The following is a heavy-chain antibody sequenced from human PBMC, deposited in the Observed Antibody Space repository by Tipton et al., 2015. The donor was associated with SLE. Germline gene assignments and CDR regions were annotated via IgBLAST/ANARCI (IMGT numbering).Heavy chain of an antibody. Sequence: SLRLSCTGSGFTFNNHWMHWVRQAPGQGLAWISRINTDGSSKTYADSVKGRFTISRDNAKSTLYLQIDSLRAEDSAVYYCARRASDNYYYYMDVWGNGTTVVVSS. CDR1: GFTFNNHW. CDR3: ARRASDNYYYYMDV. J-gene: IGHJ6*03. V-gene: IGHV3-74*01. CDR2: INTDGSSK.